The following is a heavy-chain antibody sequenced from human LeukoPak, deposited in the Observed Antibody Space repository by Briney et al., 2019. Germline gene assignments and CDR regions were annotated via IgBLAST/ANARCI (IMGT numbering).Heavy chain of an antibody. Sequence: SETLSLTCTVSGGSISNSGYYWGWIRQPPGKGPEWIGSIYYTGNTYYNPSLNSRVTISVDTSKNQFSLKLSSVTDADTAIYYCARLTSGWFVIYWGQGTLVTVSS. J-gene: IGHJ4*02. CDR3: ARLTSGWFVIY. V-gene: IGHV4-39*01. D-gene: IGHD6-19*01. CDR2: IYYTGNT. CDR1: GGSISNSGYY.